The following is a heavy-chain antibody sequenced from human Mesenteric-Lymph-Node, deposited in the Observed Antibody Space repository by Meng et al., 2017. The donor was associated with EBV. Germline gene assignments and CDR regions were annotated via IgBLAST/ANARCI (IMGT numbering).Heavy chain of an antibody. J-gene: IGHJ4*02. CDR2: INVGNGNT. CDR3: ARIRGIDSSTDY. D-gene: IGHD6-19*01. V-gene: IGHV1-3*01. Sequence: QVHLGECGAEVQKPGASVRISCEASGYTFTNYALEWVRQAPGQRLEWMGWINVGNGNTKYSQKFQGRVTISRDTSAKTAYVEVSSLRSDDTAVYYCARIRGIDSSTDYWGQGTLVTVSS. CDR1: GYTFTNYA.